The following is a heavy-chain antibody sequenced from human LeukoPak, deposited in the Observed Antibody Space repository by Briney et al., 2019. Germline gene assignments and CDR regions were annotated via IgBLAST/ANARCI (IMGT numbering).Heavy chain of an antibody. CDR3: TRYNNDHFDY. CDR2: TAYDGSRA. CDR1: GFTFGGYG. J-gene: IGHJ4*02. V-gene: IGHV3-33*01. Sequence: PGGSLRLSCAGSGFTFGGYGMHWFRQTPGKGLEWVAVTAYDGSRAFYADSVKGRFTTSRDNSKNTMSVQMDDLRAEDTAVYYCTRYNNDHFDYWGQGTLVTVSS. D-gene: IGHD1-14*01.